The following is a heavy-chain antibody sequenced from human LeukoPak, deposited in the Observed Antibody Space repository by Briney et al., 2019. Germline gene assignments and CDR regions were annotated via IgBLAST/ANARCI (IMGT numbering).Heavy chain of an antibody. CDR3: ARDLDSSAPSDWFDP. V-gene: IGHV1-2*02. J-gene: IGHJ5*02. CDR2: INPNSGGT. CDR1: GYTFTGYL. D-gene: IGHD6-19*01. Sequence: ASVKVSCKASGYTFTGYLMHWVRQAPGQGLEWMGWINPNSGGTNYAQKFQGRVTMTRDTSISTAYMELSRLRSDDTAVYYCARDLDSSAPSDWFDPWGQGTLVTVSS.